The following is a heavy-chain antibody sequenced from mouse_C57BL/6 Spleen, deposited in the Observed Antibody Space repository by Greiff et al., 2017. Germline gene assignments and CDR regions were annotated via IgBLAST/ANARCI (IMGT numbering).Heavy chain of an antibody. CDR2: VYPGSGSI. Sequence: VQLQQSGAELVKPGASVKLSCKASGYTFTEYTIHWVKQRSGQGLEWIGWVYPGSGSIKYNEKFKDKATLTGDKSSSTVYMELSRLTSEDSAVYVVAIHEEGDYFDYWGQGTTLTVSS. V-gene: IGHV1-62-2*01. CDR3: AIHEEGDYFDY. J-gene: IGHJ2*01. CDR1: GYTFTEYT.